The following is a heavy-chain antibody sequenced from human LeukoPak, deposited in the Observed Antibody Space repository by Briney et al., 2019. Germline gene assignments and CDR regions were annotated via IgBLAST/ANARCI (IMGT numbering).Heavy chain of an antibody. CDR3: ARFGYVAAVDL. CDR2: INPAATDT. D-gene: IGHD2-15*01. CDR1: GFSFSAYW. J-gene: IGHJ4*02. V-gene: IGHV3-7*01. Sequence: PGGSLRLSCAAAGFSFSAYWMTWVRHAPGTWLEWVANINPAATDTYYVDPVKGRFTISRDNAKNLLYLQMNSLRDEDTAVYYCARFGYVAAVDLWGQGTLVTVSS.